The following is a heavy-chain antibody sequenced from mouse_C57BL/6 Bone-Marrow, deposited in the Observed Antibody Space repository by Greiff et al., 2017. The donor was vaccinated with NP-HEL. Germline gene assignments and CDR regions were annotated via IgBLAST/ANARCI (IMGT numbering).Heavy chain of an antibody. V-gene: IGHV1-64*01. Sequence: VQLQQPGAELLKPGASVKLSCKASGYTFTSYWMHWVKQRPGQGLEWIGMIHPNSGSTNYNEKFKSKATLTVDKSSSTAYMQLSSLTSEDSAVYYCARELRLRWNYWGQGTTLTVSS. CDR1: GYTFTSYW. D-gene: IGHD3-2*02. CDR3: ARELRLRWNY. J-gene: IGHJ2*01. CDR2: IHPNSGST.